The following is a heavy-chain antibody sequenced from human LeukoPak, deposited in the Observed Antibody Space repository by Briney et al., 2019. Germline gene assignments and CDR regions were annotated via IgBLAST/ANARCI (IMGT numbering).Heavy chain of an antibody. CDR1: GFTFSSYS. D-gene: IGHD2-2*01. Sequence: GGSLRLSCAASGFTFSSYSMNWVRQAPGKGLEWVSYISSSSSTIYYADSVKGRFTISRDNAKNSLYLQMNSLRAEDTAVYYCASYCSSTSCYPFNWFDPWGQGTLVTVSS. CDR2: ISSSSSTI. V-gene: IGHV3-48*01. CDR3: ASYCSSTSCYPFNWFDP. J-gene: IGHJ5*02.